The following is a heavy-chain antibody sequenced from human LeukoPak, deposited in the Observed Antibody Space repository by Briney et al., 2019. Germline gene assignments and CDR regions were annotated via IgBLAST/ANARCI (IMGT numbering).Heavy chain of an antibody. CDR1: GFTFSSYW. D-gene: IGHD4-17*01. Sequence: GGSLRLSCAASGFTFSSYWMHWVRQAPGKGLEWVSDISDRGGIKNYADSVKGRFTISRDNSNNMLYLQMNSLRAEDTAVYFCAKKQTTTVTTLDYWGQGTLVTVSS. CDR3: AKKQTTTVTTLDY. J-gene: IGHJ4*02. CDR2: ISDRGGIK. V-gene: IGHV3-23*01.